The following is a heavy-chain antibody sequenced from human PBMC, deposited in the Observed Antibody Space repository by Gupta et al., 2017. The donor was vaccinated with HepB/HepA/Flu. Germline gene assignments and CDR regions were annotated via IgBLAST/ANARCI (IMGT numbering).Heavy chain of an antibody. CDR3: ARARPDTLCGVVTIFDF. D-gene: IGHD2-21*01. V-gene: IGHV1-18*01. Sequence: QVQLGQSGADVRNPGASVKVSCKASGYSFDNFDIIWVRQAPGQGLEWMGWIITFNGNTNYAQKFHDRVTMSRYTSTSTAYLELRSLRSDDTAVYYCARARPDTLCGVVTIFDFWGQGTLVTVSS. CDR1: GYSFDNFD. CDR2: IITFNGNT. J-gene: IGHJ4*02.